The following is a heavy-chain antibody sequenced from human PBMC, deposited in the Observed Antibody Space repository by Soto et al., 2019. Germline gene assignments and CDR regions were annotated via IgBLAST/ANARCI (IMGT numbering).Heavy chain of an antibody. Sequence: QVQLVESGGGVVQPGRSLRLSCAASGFTFSSYGMHWVRQAPGKGLEWVAVISYGGSNIYYADSVKGRFTITRDNSKNTLYLQMNSLRAEEAAVYYCAKELNSLWWYFDYWGQGTLVTVSS. CDR1: GFTFSSYG. V-gene: IGHV3-30*18. J-gene: IGHJ4*02. CDR2: ISYGGSNI. CDR3: AKELNSLWWYFDY. D-gene: IGHD2-15*01.